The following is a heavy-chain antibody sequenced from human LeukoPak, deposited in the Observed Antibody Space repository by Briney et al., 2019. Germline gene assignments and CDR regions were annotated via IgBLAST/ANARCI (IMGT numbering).Heavy chain of an antibody. CDR2: ISSSGSTI. CDR1: GFTFSDYY. Sequence: KPGGSLRLSCAASGFTFSDYYMSWIRQAPGKRLEWVSYISSSGSTIYYADSVKGRFTISRDNAKNSLYLQMNSLRAEDTAVYYCARIGGGTYYYDSSGYYADYWGQGTLVTVSS. J-gene: IGHJ4*02. V-gene: IGHV3-11*01. D-gene: IGHD3-22*01. CDR3: ARIGGGTYYYDSSGYYADY.